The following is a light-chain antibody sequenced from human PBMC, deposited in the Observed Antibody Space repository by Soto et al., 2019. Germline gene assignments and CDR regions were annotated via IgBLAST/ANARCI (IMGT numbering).Light chain of an antibody. Sequence: EIVLTQSPATLSLSPGERATLSCRASQSVSSYLAWYQQKPGQAPRLLIYDASNRATGIPARFSGSGSGTDFTLTLSSLEPEAFAVYYWQQRSNWPPLTFGGGTKVEIK. CDR3: QQRSNWPPLT. CDR2: DAS. V-gene: IGKV3-11*01. J-gene: IGKJ4*01. CDR1: QSVSSY.